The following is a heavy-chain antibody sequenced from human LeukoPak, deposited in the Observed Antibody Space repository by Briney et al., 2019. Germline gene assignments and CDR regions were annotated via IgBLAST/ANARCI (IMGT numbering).Heavy chain of an antibody. CDR3: AREISGF. V-gene: IGHV4-38-2*02. J-gene: IGHJ4*02. Sequence: SETLSLTCAVSGYSISSGYYWVWIRQPPGQGLEWIASIHQSGTTYYNPSLKSRVTISLDTSKNQFSLRLTSVTAADTAVYYCAREISGFWGQGTPVTVSS. CDR2: IHQSGTT. CDR1: GYSISSGYY. D-gene: IGHD3-3*01.